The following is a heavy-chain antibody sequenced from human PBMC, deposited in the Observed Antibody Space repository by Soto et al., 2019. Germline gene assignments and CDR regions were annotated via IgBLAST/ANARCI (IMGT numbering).Heavy chain of an antibody. CDR3: ARGQRFSDWFDP. CDR1: GGSMSRYY. Sequence: SETLSLTCTVSGGSMSRYYWTWIRQPAGKGLEWIGRVYSSGGTHYNPSLKSRITISLDTSNNQFSLRLLSVTDADTAVYYCARGQRFSDWFDPWGQGTLVTVSS. D-gene: IGHD3-3*01. J-gene: IGHJ5*02. V-gene: IGHV4-4*07. CDR2: VYSSGGT.